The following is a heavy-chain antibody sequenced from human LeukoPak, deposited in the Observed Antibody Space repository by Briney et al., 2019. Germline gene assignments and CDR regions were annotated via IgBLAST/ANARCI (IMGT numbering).Heavy chain of an antibody. J-gene: IGHJ3*02. V-gene: IGHV4-61*02. CDR2: IYTSGGT. D-gene: IGHD3-10*01. Sequence: SETLSLTCAVSGDSITSGSYFWSWIRQPAGKGLEWIGRIYTSGGTDYNPSLKSRVTISVDTSKNHFSLNLTPVTAADTAVYYCARRIRGVNDAFDIWGQGTMVTVSS. CDR3: ARRIRGVNDAFDI. CDR1: GDSITSGSYF.